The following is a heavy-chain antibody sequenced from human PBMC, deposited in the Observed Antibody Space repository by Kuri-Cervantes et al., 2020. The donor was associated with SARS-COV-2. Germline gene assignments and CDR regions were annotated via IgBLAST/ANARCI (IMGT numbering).Heavy chain of an antibody. Sequence: GESLKISCAASGFTFSSYAMHWVRQAPGKGLEWVAVISYDGSNKYYADSVKGRFTISRDNSKNTLYLQMNSLRAEDTAVYYCAGSSIAPNYYYYGMDVWGQGTTVTVSS. CDR1: GFTFSSYA. CDR2: ISYDGSNK. J-gene: IGHJ6*02. D-gene: IGHD3-10*01. CDR3: AGSSIAPNYYYYGMDV. V-gene: IGHV3-30-3*01.